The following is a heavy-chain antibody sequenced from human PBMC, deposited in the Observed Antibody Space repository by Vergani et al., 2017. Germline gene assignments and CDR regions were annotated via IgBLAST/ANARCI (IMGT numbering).Heavy chain of an antibody. D-gene: IGHD2-2*01. Sequence: EVQLVESGGGLVQPGGSLRLSCAASGFTFSSYWMSWVRQAPGKGLEWVANIKQDGSEKYYVDSVKGRFTISRDNAKNSLYLQMNSRRAEDKAVYYCAGDLEYCSSTSCTDAFDSWGQGTMVTVSS. V-gene: IGHV3-7*01. CDR1: GFTFSSYW. CDR3: AGDLEYCSSTSCTDAFDS. CDR2: IKQDGSEK. J-gene: IGHJ3*02.